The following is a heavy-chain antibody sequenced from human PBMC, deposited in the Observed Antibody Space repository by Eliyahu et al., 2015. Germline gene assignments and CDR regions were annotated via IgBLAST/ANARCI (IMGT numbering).Heavy chain of an antibody. V-gene: IGHV3-48*03. CDR3: ARDVRPDYSFDY. D-gene: IGHD4-11*01. CDR2: ISSSGSII. Sequence: EVQLVESGGGLVQPGGSLRLXXAASGFXFSSYEMNWXRQAPGKGLGWVSYISSSGSIIYYADSVKGRFTISRDNAKNSMYLQMNSLRAEDTAVYYCARDVRPDYSFDYWGQGTLVTVSS. J-gene: IGHJ4*02. CDR1: GFXFSSYE.